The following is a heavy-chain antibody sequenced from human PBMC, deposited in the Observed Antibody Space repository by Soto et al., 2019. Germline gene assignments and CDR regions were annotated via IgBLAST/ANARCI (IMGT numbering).Heavy chain of an antibody. D-gene: IGHD6-6*01. CDR2: ISAAGDP. CDR1: GFTFRNYD. J-gene: IGHJ6*02. CDR3: ARDHGVEQLYGGYYYYYGMDV. V-gene: IGHV3-13*05. Sequence: PGGSLRLSCEASGFTFRNYDMHWVRQGTGKGLEWVSGISAAGDPDYADSVEGRFTISRDNSKNTLYLQMNSLRAEDTAVYYCARDHGVEQLYGGYYYYYGMDVWGQGTTVTVSS.